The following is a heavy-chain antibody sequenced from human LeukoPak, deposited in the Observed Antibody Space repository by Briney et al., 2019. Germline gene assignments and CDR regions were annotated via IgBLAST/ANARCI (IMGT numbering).Heavy chain of an antibody. CDR3: ARHRVGATSYFDY. V-gene: IGHV4-39*01. D-gene: IGHD1-26*01. CDR2: IYYSGST. Sequence: SETLSLTCTVSGGSISSSSYYWGWIRQPPGKGLEWIGSIYYSGSTYYDPSLKSRVTISVDTSKNQFSLKLSSVTAADTAVYHCARHRVGATSYFDYWGQGTLVTVSS. J-gene: IGHJ4*02. CDR1: GGSISSSSYY.